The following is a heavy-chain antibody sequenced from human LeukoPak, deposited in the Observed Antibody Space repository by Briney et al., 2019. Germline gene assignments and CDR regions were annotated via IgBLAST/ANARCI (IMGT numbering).Heavy chain of an antibody. CDR1: GGSISSGGYY. Sequence: SQTLSLTCTVSGGSISSGGYYWSWIRQPPGKGLEWIGYIYHSGSTYYNPSLKSRVTISVDRSKNQFSLKLSSVTAADTAVYYCARGYYDSSGYPSKPLFDYWGQGTLVTVSS. CDR3: ARGYYDSSGYPSKPLFDY. V-gene: IGHV4-30-2*01. J-gene: IGHJ4*02. CDR2: IYHSGST. D-gene: IGHD3-22*01.